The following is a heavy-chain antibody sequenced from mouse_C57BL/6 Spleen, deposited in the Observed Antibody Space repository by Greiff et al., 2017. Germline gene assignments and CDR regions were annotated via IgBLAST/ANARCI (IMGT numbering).Heavy chain of an antibody. D-gene: IGHD4-1*01. J-gene: IGHJ2*01. CDR3: AREANWVYFDY. CDR2: IWSGGST. CDR1: GFSLTSYG. Sequence: VQLQQSGPGLVQPSQSLSITCTVSGFSLTSYGVHWVRQSPGKGLEWLGVIWSGGSTDYNAAFISRLSISKDNSKSQVFFKMNSLQADDTAIYYCAREANWVYFDYWGQGTTLTVSS. V-gene: IGHV2-2*01.